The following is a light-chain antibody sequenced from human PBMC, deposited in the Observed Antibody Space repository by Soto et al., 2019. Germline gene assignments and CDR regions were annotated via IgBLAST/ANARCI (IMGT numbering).Light chain of an antibody. Sequence: EIVLTQSPGTLSLSPGERATLYCRASQSVSSNYLAWYQQKPGQAPRLLIYGASTRATGIPDRFSGSGSGTDFTLTISRLEPEDFAVYYCQQYANSPPTVGQGTKVDIK. CDR2: GAS. CDR3: QQYANSPPT. J-gene: IGKJ1*01. CDR1: QSVSSNY. V-gene: IGKV3-20*01.